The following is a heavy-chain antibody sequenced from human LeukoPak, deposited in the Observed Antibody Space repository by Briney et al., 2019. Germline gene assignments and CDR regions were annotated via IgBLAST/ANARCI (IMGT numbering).Heavy chain of an antibody. Sequence: GGSLRLPCAASGFTFNTYSMNWVRQAPGKGLEWVSYISSSSSTIYYADSVKGRFTIPRDNAKNSLYLQMNSLRAEDTAVYYCARGLDFWSGYYTDYWGQGTLVTVSS. CDR1: GFTFNTYS. CDR3: ARGLDFWSGYYTDY. V-gene: IGHV3-48*04. D-gene: IGHD3-3*01. CDR2: ISSSSSTI. J-gene: IGHJ4*02.